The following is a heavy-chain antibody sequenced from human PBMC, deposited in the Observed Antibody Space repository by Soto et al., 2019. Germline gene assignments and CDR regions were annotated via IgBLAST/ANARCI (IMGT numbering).Heavy chain of an antibody. V-gene: IGHV3-48*03. CDR3: GTLLPPEYYYGSGSQAVFDP. D-gene: IGHD3-10*01. J-gene: IGHJ5*02. CDR2: ISSSGSTI. Sequence: GGSLRLSCAASGFTFSGYEMNWVRQAPGKGLEWVSYISSSGSTIYYADSVKGRFTISRDNAKNSLYLQMNSLRAEDTAVYYCGTLLPPEYYYGSGSQAVFDPGGQGTLVTVSS. CDR1: GFTFSGYE.